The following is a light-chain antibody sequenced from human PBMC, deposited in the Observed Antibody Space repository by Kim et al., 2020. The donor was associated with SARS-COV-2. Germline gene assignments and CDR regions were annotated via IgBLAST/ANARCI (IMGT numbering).Light chain of an antibody. CDR1: QSFSSS. V-gene: IGKV3-15*01. Sequence: ESLGERASLSGRASQSFSSSLAWYQQKPGQAPRLLIYCASTLATGIPARFSGSGSGTEFTLTISSLQSEDFAVYYCQQYNNCPLTFGQGTKVDIK. CDR2: CAS. CDR3: QQYNNCPLT. J-gene: IGKJ1*01.